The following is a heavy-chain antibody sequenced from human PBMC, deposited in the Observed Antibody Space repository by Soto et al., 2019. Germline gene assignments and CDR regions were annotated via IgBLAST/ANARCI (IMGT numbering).Heavy chain of an antibody. Sequence: PGGSLRLSCAASGFTVSSNYMSWVRQAPGKGLEWVSVIYSDGSTYYVDSVKGRFTISRHNSKNTLFLQMNSLRAEDTAVYYCARDRGYCSSTSCYEHAFDIWGQGTMVTVSS. CDR3: ARDRGYCSSTSCYEHAFDI. J-gene: IGHJ3*02. D-gene: IGHD2-2*01. CDR1: GFTVSSNY. CDR2: IYSDGST. V-gene: IGHV3-53*04.